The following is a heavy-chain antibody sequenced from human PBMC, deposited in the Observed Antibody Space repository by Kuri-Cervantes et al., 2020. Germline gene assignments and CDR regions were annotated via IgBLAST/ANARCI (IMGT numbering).Heavy chain of an antibody. D-gene: IGHD4-17*01. CDR3: ASDKTTAFDY. Sequence: SETLSLTCAVSGYSISSGYYWGWIRQPPGKGLEWIGSIYHSGSTYYNPSLKSRVTISRDTSKNQFSLKLNSVTAADTAVYYCASDKTTAFDYWGQGTLVTVSS. J-gene: IGHJ4*02. V-gene: IGHV4-38-2*01. CDR1: GYSISSGYY. CDR2: IYHSGST.